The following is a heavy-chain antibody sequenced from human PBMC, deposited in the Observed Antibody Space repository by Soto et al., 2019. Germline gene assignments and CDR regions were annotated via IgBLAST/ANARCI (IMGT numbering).Heavy chain of an antibody. Sequence: EVQLVESGGGLVQPGGSLKLSCAASGFTFSGSAIHWVRQASGKGLEWVGRIRTRGNGYTTSYAASVKGRFTVSRDDSKNTAYLQMNSLKTEDTAVYFCTRLPPVGFNSYYMDVWGKGTTVTVSS. J-gene: IGHJ6*03. CDR2: IRTRGNGYTT. CDR3: TRLPPVGFNSYYMDV. CDR1: GFTFSGSA. D-gene: IGHD1-26*01. V-gene: IGHV3-73*01.